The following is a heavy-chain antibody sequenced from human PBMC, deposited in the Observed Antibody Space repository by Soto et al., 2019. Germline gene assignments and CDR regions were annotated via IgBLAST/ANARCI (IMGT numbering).Heavy chain of an antibody. V-gene: IGHV3-11*06. CDR3: ARDRGDYYYYYCMGV. CDR1: GFTFSDYY. CDR2: ISSSSSYT. Sequence: QVQLVESGGGLVKPGGSLRLSCAASGFTFSDYYMSWIRQAPGKGLEWVSYISSSSSYTNYADSVKGRFTISRDNAKNSQYLQMNSLRAEDTAVYYCARDRGDYYYYYCMGVWGQGTTVTVSS. D-gene: IGHD3-10*01. J-gene: IGHJ6*02.